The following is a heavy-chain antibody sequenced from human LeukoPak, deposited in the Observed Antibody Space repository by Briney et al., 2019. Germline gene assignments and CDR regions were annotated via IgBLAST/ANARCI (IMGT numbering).Heavy chain of an antibody. J-gene: IGHJ4*02. V-gene: IGHV1-69-2*01. D-gene: IGHD4-23*01. CDR1: EYTFTDYF. CDR3: AGDYGGNSRFDY. Sequence: ATVKISCKASEYTFTDYFMHWVQHAPGKGLEWMGRLDPKDGETIYAEKFQGRVTITADTSTDTAYMELSSLRSEDTAVYYCAGDYGGNSRFDYWGQGTLVTVSS. CDR2: LDPKDGET.